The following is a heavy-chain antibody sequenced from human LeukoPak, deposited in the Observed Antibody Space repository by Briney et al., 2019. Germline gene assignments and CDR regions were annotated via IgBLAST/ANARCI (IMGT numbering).Heavy chain of an antibody. J-gene: IGHJ4*02. V-gene: IGHV1-2*06. CDR1: GYTFTGYY. Sequence: ASVKVSRKASGYTFTGYYMHWVRQAPGQGLEWMGRINPNSGGTNYAQKFQGRVTMARDTSISTAYMELSRLRSDDTAVYYCARAPPPYSSGWYGEGGDYWGQGTLVTVSS. D-gene: IGHD6-19*01. CDR2: INPNSGGT. CDR3: ARAPPPYSSGWYGEGGDY.